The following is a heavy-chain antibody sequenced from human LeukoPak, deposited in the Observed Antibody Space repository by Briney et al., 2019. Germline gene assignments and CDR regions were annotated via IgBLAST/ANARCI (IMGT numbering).Heavy chain of an antibody. CDR1: GGSISSYY. J-gene: IGHJ3*02. CDR3: ARHLYDSSGYYFINADAFDI. V-gene: IGHV4-59*08. CDR2: IYYSGST. D-gene: IGHD3-22*01. Sequence: PSETLSLTCTVSGGSISSYYWSWIRQPPGKGLEWIGYIYYSGSTNYNPSLKSRVTISVDTSKNQFSLKLSSVTAADTAVYYCARHLYDSSGYYFINADAFDIWGQGTMVTVSS.